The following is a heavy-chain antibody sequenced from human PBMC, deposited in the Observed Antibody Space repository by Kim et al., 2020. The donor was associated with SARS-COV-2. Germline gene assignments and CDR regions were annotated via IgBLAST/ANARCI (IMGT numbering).Heavy chain of an antibody. CDR3: AKDIWGITMVRGVNVYYYYGMDV. CDR1: GFTFSSYG. J-gene: IGHJ6*02. V-gene: IGHV3-30*18. CDR2: ISYDGSNK. Sequence: GGSLRLSCAASGFTFSSYGMHWVRQAPGKGLEWVAVISYDGSNKYYADSVKGRFTISRDNSKNTLYLQMNSLRAEDTAVYYCAKDIWGITMVRGVNVYYYYGMDVWGQGTTVTVSS. D-gene: IGHD3-10*01.